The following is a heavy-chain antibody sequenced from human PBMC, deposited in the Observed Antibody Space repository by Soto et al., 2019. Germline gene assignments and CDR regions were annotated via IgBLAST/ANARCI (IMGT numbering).Heavy chain of an antibody. J-gene: IGHJ4*02. V-gene: IGHV4-31*03. D-gene: IGHD3-16*01. CDR1: GGSISSGGYY. CDR3: AREGVILGGYFDY. Sequence: QVQLQESGPGLVKPSQTLSLTCTVSGGSISSGGYYWSWIRQHPGKGLEWIGYIYYSGSTYYNPSLKSRVTRSVDTSKNQFSLQLSSVTGADTAVYYCAREGVILGGYFDYWGQGTLVTVSS. CDR2: IYYSGST.